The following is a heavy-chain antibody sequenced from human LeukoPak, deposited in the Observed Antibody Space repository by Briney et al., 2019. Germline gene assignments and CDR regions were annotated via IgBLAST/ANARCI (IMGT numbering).Heavy chain of an antibody. D-gene: IGHD6-19*01. V-gene: IGHV3-7*01. CDR1: GFTFRTSW. J-gene: IGHJ4*02. Sequence: RGSLRLSCGASGFTFRTSWMNWVRQAPGKGLEWVASINPDGSEKYSVDSVKGRFTISRDNAKNSLYLQMNSLRAEDTAVYYCARDRGYSSFDYWGQGTLVTVSS. CDR2: INPDGSEK. CDR3: ARDRGYSSFDY.